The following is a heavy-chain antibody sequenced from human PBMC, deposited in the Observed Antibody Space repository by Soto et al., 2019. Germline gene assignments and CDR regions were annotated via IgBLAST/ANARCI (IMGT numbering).Heavy chain of an antibody. J-gene: IGHJ4*02. CDR1: GFTFSSYA. D-gene: IGHD3-10*01. CDR3: ASPNYYGSGSYLDY. CDR2: ISYDGSNK. V-gene: IGHV3-30*14. Sequence: QVQLVESGGGVVQPGRYLRLSCAASGFTFSSYAMHWVRQAPGKGLEWVAVISYDGSNKYYADCVKGRFTISRDNSKNKLYFPMNSLRAEDTAVYYVASPNYYGSGSYLDYWCQGTLVTVSS.